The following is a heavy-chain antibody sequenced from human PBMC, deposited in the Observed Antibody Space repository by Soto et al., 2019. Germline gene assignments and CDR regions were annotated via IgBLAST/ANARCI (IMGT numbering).Heavy chain of an antibody. J-gene: IGHJ6*02. V-gene: IGHV3-30*18. D-gene: IGHD6-19*01. CDR3: AKDPSSGWWHYYYGMDV. Sequence: PGGSLRLSCAASGFTFSSYGMHWVRQAPGKGLEWVAVISYDGSNKYYADSVKGRFTISRDNSKNTLYLQMNSLRAEDTAVYYCAKDPSSGWWHYYYGMDVWGQGTTVTVSS. CDR2: ISYDGSNK. CDR1: GFTFSSYG.